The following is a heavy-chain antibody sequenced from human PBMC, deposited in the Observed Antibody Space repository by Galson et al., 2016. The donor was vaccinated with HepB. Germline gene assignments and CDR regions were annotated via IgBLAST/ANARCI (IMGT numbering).Heavy chain of an antibody. CDR2: LYRVDSS. CDR3: TKGENFYANGGYTAAFDP. J-gene: IGHJ5*02. V-gene: IGHV3-66*01. Sequence: SLRLSCAASGFSVTSKNMHWVRQAPGKGLEWLSSLYRVDSSYYADAVKGRFTIARDKSQNMVLLQMTGPRAEDTAIYYCTKGENFYANGGYTAAFDPWGQGTLVIVSS. CDR1: GFSVTSKN. D-gene: IGHD2-15*01.